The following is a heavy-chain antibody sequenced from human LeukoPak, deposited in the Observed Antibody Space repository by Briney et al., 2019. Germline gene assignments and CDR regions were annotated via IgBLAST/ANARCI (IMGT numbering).Heavy chain of an antibody. V-gene: IGHV3-21*01. Sequence: GGPLRLSCAASAFTFSIYSINWVRQAPGKGLEWVSSISSSSSYISYADSVKGRFTISRDNAKNSLYLQMNSLRAEDTAVYYCARGDSTGAFDIWGQGTMVTVSS. CDR3: ARGDSTGAFDI. D-gene: IGHD1-14*01. CDR1: AFTFSIYS. J-gene: IGHJ3*02. CDR2: ISSSSSYI.